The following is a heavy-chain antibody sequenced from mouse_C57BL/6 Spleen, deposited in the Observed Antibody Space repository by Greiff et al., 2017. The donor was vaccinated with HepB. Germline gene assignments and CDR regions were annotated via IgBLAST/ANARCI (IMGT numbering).Heavy chain of an antibody. CDR2: INPGSGGT. CDR1: GYAFTNYL. D-gene: IGHD1-1*01. CDR3: ARDYYGSRYRYFDV. V-gene: IGHV1-54*01. J-gene: IGHJ1*03. Sequence: VQLQQSGAELVRPGTSVKVSCKASGYAFTNYLIEWVKQRPGQGLEWIGVINPGSGGTNYNEKFKGKATLTADKSSSTAYMQLSSLTSEDSAVYFCARDYYGSRYRYFDVWGTGTTVTVSS.